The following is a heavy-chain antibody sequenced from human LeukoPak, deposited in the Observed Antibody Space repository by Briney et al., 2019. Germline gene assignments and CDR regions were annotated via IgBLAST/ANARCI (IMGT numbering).Heavy chain of an antibody. CDR2: VRDSGSTT. D-gene: IGHD1-26*01. Sequence: GGSLRLSCAASGFTFSSYAMGWVRQVPGKGLEWVSAVRDSGSTTYYADSVKGRFTISRDNSKNTLYLQMNSLRVEDTAIYYCARGGVWELEDYWGQGTLVTVSS. V-gene: IGHV3-23*01. CDR1: GFTFSSYA. J-gene: IGHJ4*02. CDR3: ARGGVWELEDY.